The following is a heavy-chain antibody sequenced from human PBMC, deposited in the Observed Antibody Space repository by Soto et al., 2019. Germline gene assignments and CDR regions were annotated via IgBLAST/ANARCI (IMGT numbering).Heavy chain of an antibody. Sequence: GASVKVSCKASVYTFTGYYSHWVRQAPGQGLEWMGWINPNSGGTNYAQKFQGRVNMTRDTSISTAYMELSRLRSDDTAVYYCARVKPITYYYDSSGSAGDAFDIWGQGTMVTVSS. CDR1: VYTFTGYY. CDR2: INPNSGGT. CDR3: ARVKPITYYYDSSGSAGDAFDI. D-gene: IGHD3-22*01. V-gene: IGHV1-2*02. J-gene: IGHJ3*02.